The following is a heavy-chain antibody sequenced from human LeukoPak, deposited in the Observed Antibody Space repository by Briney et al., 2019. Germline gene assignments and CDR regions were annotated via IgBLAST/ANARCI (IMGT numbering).Heavy chain of an antibody. CDR3: ASLDDYGSGSSQP. V-gene: IGHV3-20*04. D-gene: IGHD3-10*01. CDR1: GFTFDDYG. Sequence: GGSLRLSCPASGFTFDDYGMSWVRQAPGKGLEWVSGINWNGGSTGYADSVKGRFTISRDNAKNSLYLQMNSLRAEDTALYYCASLDDYGSGSSQPWGQGTLVTVSS. J-gene: IGHJ5*02. CDR2: INWNGGST.